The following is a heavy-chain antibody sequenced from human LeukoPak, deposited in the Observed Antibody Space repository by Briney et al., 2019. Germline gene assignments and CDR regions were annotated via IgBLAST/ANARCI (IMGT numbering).Heavy chain of an antibody. D-gene: IGHD6-25*01. J-gene: IGHJ4*02. CDR3: ASKRHGYYFEY. V-gene: IGHV3-23*01. CDR2: SSAGGGGT. Sequence: GGSLRLSCAASGFTFSGYAMSWVRQAPGKGLEWVSASSAGGGGTYYSDSVKGRFTICRDNSRDTLFLQSNGPSAEHPAIYDCASKRHGYYFEYWGQGALVTVSS. CDR1: GFTFSGYA.